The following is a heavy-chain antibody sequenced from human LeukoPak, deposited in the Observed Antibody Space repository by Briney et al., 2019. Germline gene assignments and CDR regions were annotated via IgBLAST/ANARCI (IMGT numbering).Heavy chain of an antibody. Sequence: ASVKVSCKASGYTFTSYGISWVRQAPGKGLEWMGGFDPEDGETIYAQKFQGRVTMTEDTSTDTAYMELSSLRSEDTAVYYCATDGGSSGYYVGYWGQGTLVTVSS. CDR3: ATDGGSSGYYVGY. CDR2: FDPEDGET. D-gene: IGHD3-22*01. V-gene: IGHV1-24*01. CDR1: GYTFTSYG. J-gene: IGHJ4*02.